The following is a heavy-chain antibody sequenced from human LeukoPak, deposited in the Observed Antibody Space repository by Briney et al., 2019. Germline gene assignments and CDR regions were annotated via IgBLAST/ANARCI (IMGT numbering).Heavy chain of an antibody. D-gene: IGHD4/OR15-4a*01. V-gene: IGHV3-30*02. CDR1: GFTFSSYG. CDR3: ARDYGEEGAFDI. Sequence: GGSLRLSCAASGFTFSSYGMHWVRQAPGKGLEWVAFMRYDGSNKYYADSVKGRFTISRDNSKNTLYLQMNSLRAEDTAVYYCARDYGEEGAFDIWGQGTMVTVSS. CDR2: MRYDGSNK. J-gene: IGHJ3*02.